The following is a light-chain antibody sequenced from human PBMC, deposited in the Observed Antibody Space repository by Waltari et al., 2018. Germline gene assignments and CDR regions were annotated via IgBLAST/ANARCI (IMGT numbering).Light chain of an antibody. CDR3: QQANTFPFT. CDR2: SAS. Sequence: TCGGRQGIARVLAWYQQKPGKAPKLRFYSASSWQSGVPSRFSGTGSGTEFSLIITSLQPEDFATYYCQQANTFPFTFGPGTKVDLK. CDR1: QGIARV. J-gene: IGKJ3*01. V-gene: IGKV1-12*01.